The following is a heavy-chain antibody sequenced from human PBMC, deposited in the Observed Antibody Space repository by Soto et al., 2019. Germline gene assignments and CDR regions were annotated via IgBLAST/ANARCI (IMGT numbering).Heavy chain of an antibody. CDR1: GFTFSGYG. V-gene: IGHV3-30*18. J-gene: IGHJ6*02. CDR3: AKDRGFGELTYYTYGLDV. CDR2: TSYDGSHK. D-gene: IGHD3-10*01. Sequence: PGGSLRLSCAASGFTFSGYGMHWVRQAPGKGLEWVAVTSYDGSHKYYADSVKGRFTISRDNPKKTVYLQMNNLRPGDTAVYYCAKDRGFGELTYYTYGLDVWGQGTTVTVSS.